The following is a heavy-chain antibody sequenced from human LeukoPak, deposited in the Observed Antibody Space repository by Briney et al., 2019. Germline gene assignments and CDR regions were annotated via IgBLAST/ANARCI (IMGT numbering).Heavy chain of an antibody. CDR3: ARRMAANAFDI. D-gene: IGHD5-24*01. Sequence: GGSLRLSCVASGFTFSTYTMHWVRQAPGKGLEWVAFVSYDGTNKNYADSVKGRFTISRDNSKNTLYLQMNSLRTEDTAVYYCARRMAANAFDIWGQGTMVTVSS. CDR2: VSYDGTNK. CDR1: GFTFSTYT. V-gene: IGHV3-30-3*01. J-gene: IGHJ3*02.